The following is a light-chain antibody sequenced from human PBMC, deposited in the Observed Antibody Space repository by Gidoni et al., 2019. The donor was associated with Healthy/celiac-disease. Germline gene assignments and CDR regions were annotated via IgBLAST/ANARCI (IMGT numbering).Light chain of an antibody. CDR3: QQRSKSLT. CDR2: DAS. CDR1: QSVSSY. V-gene: IGKV3-11*01. J-gene: IGKJ3*01. Sequence: EIVLTQSPATLSLSPGERATLSCRASQSVSSYLAWYQQKPGQAPRLLIYDASNRATGIPARFSGSGSGTDFTLTISSLETEDFAVYYCQQRSKSLTFGPGTKVDIK.